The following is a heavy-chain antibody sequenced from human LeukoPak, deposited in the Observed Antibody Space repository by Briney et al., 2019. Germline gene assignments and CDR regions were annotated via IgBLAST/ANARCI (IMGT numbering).Heavy chain of an antibody. CDR1: GFTFSSYA. V-gene: IGHV3-23*01. CDR2: ISGSGGST. J-gene: IGHJ4*02. Sequence: GGSLRLSCAASGFTFSSYAMSWVRQAPGKGLEWVSAISGSGGSTYYADSVKGRFTISRDNSKNTLYLQMNSLRAEDTAVYYCANYYDSSGYFLHYWGQGTLVTVSS. CDR3: ANYYDSSGYFLHY. D-gene: IGHD3-22*01.